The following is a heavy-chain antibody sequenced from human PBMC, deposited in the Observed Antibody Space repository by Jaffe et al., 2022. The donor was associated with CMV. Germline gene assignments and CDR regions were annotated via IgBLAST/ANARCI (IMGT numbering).Heavy chain of an antibody. D-gene: IGHD3-9*01. J-gene: IGHJ5*02. CDR3: ARGRGITWYYDILTGSVNWFDP. Sequence: QVQLVQSGAEVKKPGASVKVSCKASGYTFTSYDINWVRQATGQGLEWMGWMNPNSGNTGYAQKFQGRVTMTRNTSISTAYMELSSLRSEDTAVYYCARGRGITWYYDILTGSVNWFDPWGQGTLVTVSS. CDR1: GYTFTSYD. CDR2: MNPNSGNT. V-gene: IGHV1-8*01.